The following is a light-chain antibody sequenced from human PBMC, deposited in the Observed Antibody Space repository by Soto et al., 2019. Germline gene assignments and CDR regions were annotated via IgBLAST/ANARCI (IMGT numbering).Light chain of an antibody. Sequence: DFQMTQSPSTLSASVGDRVTITCRASQSIHSWLAWYQQKPGRTPKLLICKASTLESGVPSRFSGSGSGTEFTLTISSMQPDDFATYYCQQYNTHPYTFGQGTKVDIK. CDR2: KAS. CDR3: QQYNTHPYT. V-gene: IGKV1-5*03. J-gene: IGKJ2*01. CDR1: QSIHSW.